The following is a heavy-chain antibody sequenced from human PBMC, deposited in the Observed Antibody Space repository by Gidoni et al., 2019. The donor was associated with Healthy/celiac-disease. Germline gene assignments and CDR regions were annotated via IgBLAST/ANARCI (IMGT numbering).Heavy chain of an antibody. V-gene: IGHV3-73*02. J-gene: IGHJ4*02. CDR3: TGGVRESVY. D-gene: IGHD1-1*01. CDR2: IRSKANSYAT. CDR1: GFTFSGSA. Sequence: EVQLVESGGGLVQPGGSLKLSCAASGFTFSGSAMHWVRQASGKGLEWVGRIRSKANSYATAYAASVKGRFTISRDDSKNTAYLQMNSLKTEDTAVYYCTGGVRESVYWGQGTLVTVSS.